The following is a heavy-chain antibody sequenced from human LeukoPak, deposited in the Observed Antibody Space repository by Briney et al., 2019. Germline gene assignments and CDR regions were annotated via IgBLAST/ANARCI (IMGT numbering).Heavy chain of an antibody. CDR2: INYSGST. V-gene: IGHV4-59*01. J-gene: IGHJ3*02. Sequence: SETLSLTCTVSGASITNSYWNWIRQSPGRGLEWIGYINYSGSTNYNPSLRSRVTISVDTSKNQFSLKLSSVTAADTAVYFCARDPLSTNDFDIWGQGTMVTVSS. D-gene: IGHD1-1*01. CDR3: ARDPLSTNDFDI. CDR1: GASITNSY.